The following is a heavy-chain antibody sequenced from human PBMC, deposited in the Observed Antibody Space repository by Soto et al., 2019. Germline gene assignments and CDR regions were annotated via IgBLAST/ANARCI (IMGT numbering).Heavy chain of an antibody. CDR2: ISSSSSTI. CDR1: GFTFSSYS. Sequence: GGSLRLSCAASGFTFSSYSMNWVRQAPGKGLEWVSYISSSSSTIYYADSVKGRFTISRDNAKNSLYLQMNSLRAEDTAVYYCARVRMVVPGPALFYYYYMDVWGKGTTVTVSS. V-gene: IGHV3-48*01. D-gene: IGHD2-2*01. CDR3: ARVRMVVPGPALFYYYYMDV. J-gene: IGHJ6*03.